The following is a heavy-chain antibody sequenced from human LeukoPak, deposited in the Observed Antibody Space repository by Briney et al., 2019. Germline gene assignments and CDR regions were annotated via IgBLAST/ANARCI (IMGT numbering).Heavy chain of an antibody. CDR3: ASRWGIAVAGEYFQH. J-gene: IGHJ1*01. V-gene: IGHV3-66*01. CDR1: GFTVSSTY. Sequence: GGSLRLSCAASGFTVSSTYMSWVRQAPGKGLEWVSVIYTGGSTDYADSVKGRFTISRDNSKNTVCLQMNSLRAEDTAVYYCASRWGIAVAGEYFQHWGQGTLVTVSS. CDR2: IYTGGST. D-gene: IGHD6-19*01.